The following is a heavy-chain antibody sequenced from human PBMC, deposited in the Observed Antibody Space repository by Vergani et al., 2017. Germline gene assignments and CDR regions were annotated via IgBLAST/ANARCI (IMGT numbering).Heavy chain of an antibody. CDR3: ARLRVVVVAATPFSYYYYGMDV. Sequence: QVQLQQWGAGLLKPSETLSLTCAVYGGSFSGYYWSWIRQPPGKGLEWIGEINHSGSTNYNPSRKSRVTISVATSKNQFSLKLSSVTAADTAVYYCARLRVVVVAATPFSYYYYGMDVWGQGTTVTVSS. V-gene: IGHV4-34*01. D-gene: IGHD2-15*01. J-gene: IGHJ6*02. CDR2: INHSGST. CDR1: GGSFSGYY.